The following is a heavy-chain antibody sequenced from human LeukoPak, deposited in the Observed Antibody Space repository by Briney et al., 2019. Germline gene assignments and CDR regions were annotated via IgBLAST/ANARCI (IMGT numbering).Heavy chain of an antibody. D-gene: IGHD4-17*01. J-gene: IGHJ4*02. Sequence: PGGSLRLSCVASGFTVSSNYMNWVRQAPGKGLEWVSYISSSSTIYYADSVKGRFTISRDNAKNSLYLQMNSLRAENTAVYYCARDFYGDYSFDYWGQGTLVTVSS. CDR2: ISSSSTI. CDR3: ARDFYGDYSFDY. CDR1: GFTVSSNY. V-gene: IGHV3-69-1*01.